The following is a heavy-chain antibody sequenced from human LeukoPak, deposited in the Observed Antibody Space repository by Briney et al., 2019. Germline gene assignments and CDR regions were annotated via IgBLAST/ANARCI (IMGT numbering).Heavy chain of an antibody. V-gene: IGHV3-23*01. CDR3: AKIRSVYCSGGSCFEFDY. D-gene: IGHD2-15*01. CDR1: GFTFSMYG. Sequence: GGSLRLSCVISGFTFSMYGMHWVRQAPGKGLEWVSAISHSGGTTYYADSVKGRFTISRDNSKNTLYLQMNSLRAEDTAVYYCAKIRSVYCSGGSCFEFDYWGQGTLVTVSS. CDR2: ISHSGGTT. J-gene: IGHJ4*02.